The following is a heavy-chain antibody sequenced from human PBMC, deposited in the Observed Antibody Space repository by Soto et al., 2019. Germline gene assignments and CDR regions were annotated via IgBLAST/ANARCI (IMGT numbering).Heavy chain of an antibody. J-gene: IGHJ4*02. CDR2: IYYSGST. CDR3: ARHEAGTFDY. CDR1: GGSISSYY. V-gene: IGHV4-59*01. Sequence: ASETLSLTCTVSGGSISSYYWSWIRQPPGKGLEWIGYIYYSGSTNYNPSLKSRVTISVDTSKNQFSLKLSSVTAADTAVYYCARHEAGTFDYGGQETLVTVSS. D-gene: IGHD6-19*01.